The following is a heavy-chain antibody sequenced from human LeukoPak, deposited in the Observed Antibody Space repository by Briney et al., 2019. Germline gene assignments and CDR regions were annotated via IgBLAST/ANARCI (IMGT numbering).Heavy chain of an antibody. CDR3: ARASLYGILTSYYTPYYFDY. Sequence: GESLSLAWAVYGFSVSSNYMSWVRQAAGKGLEWVSFIYTCGSTIYADSVNGRFTISRDKSKNTLYLQMNSLRAEDTAVYYSARASLYGILTSYYTPYYFDYWGRGTLVTVSS. V-gene: IGHV3-53*01. J-gene: IGHJ4*02. D-gene: IGHD3-9*01. CDR1: GFSVSSNY. CDR2: IYTCGST.